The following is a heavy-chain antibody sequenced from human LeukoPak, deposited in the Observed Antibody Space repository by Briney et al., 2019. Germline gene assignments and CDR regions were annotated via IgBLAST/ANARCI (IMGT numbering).Heavy chain of an antibody. CDR1: GGSISSGGYS. J-gene: IGHJ5*02. CDR2: IYYSVNT. V-gene: IGHV4-30-4*07. CDR3: ARDGGVAPHNWFDP. Sequence: PSETLSPTCAVSGGSISSGGYSWSWIRQPPGKGLEWIGYIYYSVNTYYSPSLKSRVIISVDTSKNQFSLKLSSVTAADTAVYYCARDGGVAPHNWFDPWGQGTLVTVSS. D-gene: IGHD2-8*02.